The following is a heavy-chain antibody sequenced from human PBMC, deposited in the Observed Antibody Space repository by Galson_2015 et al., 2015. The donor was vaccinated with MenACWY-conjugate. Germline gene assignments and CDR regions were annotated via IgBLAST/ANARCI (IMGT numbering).Heavy chain of an antibody. D-gene: IGHD6-25*01. CDR3: AKGGGIAASGHNWFDP. J-gene: IGHJ5*02. Sequence: QSGASVTKPGESLKISCTGSGYSFTNYWIGWVRQMPGKSLEWMGLFNPANSETRYSPSFQGQVTISADESISTAYLQWTSLKASDTAMYYCAKGGGIAASGHNWFDPWGQGTLVIVSS. V-gene: IGHV5-51*01. CDR1: GYSFTNYW. CDR2: FNPANSET.